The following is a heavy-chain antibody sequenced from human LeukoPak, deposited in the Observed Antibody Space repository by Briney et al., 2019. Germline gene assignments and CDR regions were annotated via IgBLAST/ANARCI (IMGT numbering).Heavy chain of an antibody. J-gene: IGHJ6*03. D-gene: IGHD3-10*01. Sequence: ASVKVSCKASGYTFSNSGISWVRQAPGQGLEWMGWISAYNGKTNYAQNLQGRVTMTTDTSTSTAYMELRSLRSDDTAVYYCARSSGYYYYYMDVWGKGTTVTVSS. CDR1: GYTFSNSG. V-gene: IGHV1-18*01. CDR3: ARSSGYYYYYMDV. CDR2: ISAYNGKT.